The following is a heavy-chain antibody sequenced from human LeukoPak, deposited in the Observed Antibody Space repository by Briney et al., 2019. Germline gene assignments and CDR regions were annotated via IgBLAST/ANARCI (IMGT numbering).Heavy chain of an antibody. Sequence: PSETLSLTCTVSGASVTDYYWSWIRQSPGKGLEWISYIHHSGNSDYNPSLRSRVTTSLDTSKNQFSLNLISVTAADTAVYYCTRGHWGLQSWSQGALVTVSS. D-gene: IGHD7-27*01. CDR3: TRGHWGLQS. V-gene: IGHV4-59*02. CDR1: GASVTDYY. CDR2: IHHSGNS. J-gene: IGHJ5*02.